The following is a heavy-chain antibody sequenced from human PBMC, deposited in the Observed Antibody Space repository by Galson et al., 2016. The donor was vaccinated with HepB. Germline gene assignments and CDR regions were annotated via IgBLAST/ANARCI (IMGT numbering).Heavy chain of an antibody. D-gene: IGHD6-19*01. V-gene: IGHV3-7*01. CDR1: GFTFSNYW. CDR3: TREDGVAGTWVAEYFQH. J-gene: IGHJ1*01. Sequence: SLRLSCATSGFTFSNYWMSWVRQAPGKGLEWVANIKQDGSEIHYVDSVKGRFTISRDNAKKSLYLQMNSLRAEDSAVYYCTREDGVAGTWVAEYFQHWGQGTLVTVSS. CDR2: IKQDGSEI.